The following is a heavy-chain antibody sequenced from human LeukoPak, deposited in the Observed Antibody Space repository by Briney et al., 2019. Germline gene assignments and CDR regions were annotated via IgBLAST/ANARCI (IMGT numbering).Heavy chain of an antibody. Sequence: SETLSLTCTVSGGSISSYYWSWLRQAPGKGLEWIGYMHYSGKTKYTSSLNSRVTISLDPSKNHFSLRLSSVTAADTAVYYCASLIRHGHYAMYVWGQGTMVTVSS. J-gene: IGHJ6*02. V-gene: IGHV4-59*01. CDR2: MHYSGKT. D-gene: IGHD2-8*01. CDR3: ASLIRHGHYAMYV. CDR1: GGSISSYY.